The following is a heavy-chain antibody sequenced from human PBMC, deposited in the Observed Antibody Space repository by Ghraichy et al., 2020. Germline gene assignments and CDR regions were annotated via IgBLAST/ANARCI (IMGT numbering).Heavy chain of an antibody. CDR2: IYYSGST. J-gene: IGHJ6*02. Sequence: SETLSLTCTVSGGSISSSSYYWGWIRQPPGKGLEWIESIYYSGSTYYNPSLKSRVTISVDTSKNQFSLKLSSVTAADTAVYYCARLKGGNYYYYGMDVWGQGTTVTVSS. D-gene: IGHD3-16*01. CDR1: GGSISSSSYY. V-gene: IGHV4-39*01. CDR3: ARLKGGNYYYYGMDV.